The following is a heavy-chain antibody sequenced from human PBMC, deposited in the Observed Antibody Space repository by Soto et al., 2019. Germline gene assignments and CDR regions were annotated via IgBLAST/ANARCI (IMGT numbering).Heavy chain of an antibody. D-gene: IGHD1-1*01. J-gene: IGHJ5*02. CDR2: INAGNGNT. Sequence: QVQLVQSGAEVKKPGASVKVSCKASGYTFTSYAMHWVRQAPGQRLEWMGWINAGNGNTKYSQKFQGRVTITRDTSASTAYMELSSLRSEDTAVYYCARGGLYNWNDEAPIWFGPWGQGTLVTVSS. CDR1: GYTFTSYA. V-gene: IGHV1-3*01. CDR3: ARGGLYNWNDEAPIWFGP.